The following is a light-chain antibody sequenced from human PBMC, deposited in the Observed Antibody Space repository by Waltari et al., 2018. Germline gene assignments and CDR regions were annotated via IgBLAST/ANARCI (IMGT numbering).Light chain of an antibody. V-gene: IGKV3-20*01. Sequence: EVVLTQSPGTLSLSPWETATLSCRASPSVSSTYLAWYQQKPGQAPRLLIYAASSRATGIPDRFSGSGSGTAFTLTISRLEPEDFAVYYCQLYGGSPTLSFGGGTKVEIK. CDR3: QLYGGSPTLS. CDR2: AAS. CDR1: PSVSSTY. J-gene: IGKJ4*01.